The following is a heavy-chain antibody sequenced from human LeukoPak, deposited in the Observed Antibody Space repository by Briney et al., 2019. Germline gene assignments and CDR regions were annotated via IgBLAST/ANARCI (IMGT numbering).Heavy chain of an antibody. J-gene: IGHJ3*02. V-gene: IGHV4-4*02. Sequence: PSETLSLTCAVSGGPISSSNWWSWVRQPPGKGLEWIGEIYHSGSTNYNPSLKSRVTISVDKSKNQFSLKLSSVTAADTAVYYCARDCSSTSCYDAFDIWGQGTMVTVSS. CDR3: ARDCSSTSCYDAFDI. D-gene: IGHD2-2*01. CDR1: GGPISSSNW. CDR2: IYHSGST.